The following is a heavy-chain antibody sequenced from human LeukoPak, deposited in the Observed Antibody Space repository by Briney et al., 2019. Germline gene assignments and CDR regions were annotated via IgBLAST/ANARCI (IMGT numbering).Heavy chain of an antibody. Sequence: HPGGTLRLSCAASGFTFSSYGMSWVRQAPGKGLEWVSAISGSGGSTYYADSVKGRFTISRDNSKNTLYLQMNSLRAEDTAVYYCAKKIDLSGYLPLDYWGQGTLVTVSS. CDR2: ISGSGGST. D-gene: IGHD3-22*01. V-gene: IGHV3-23*01. J-gene: IGHJ4*02. CDR1: GFTFSSYG. CDR3: AKKIDLSGYLPLDY.